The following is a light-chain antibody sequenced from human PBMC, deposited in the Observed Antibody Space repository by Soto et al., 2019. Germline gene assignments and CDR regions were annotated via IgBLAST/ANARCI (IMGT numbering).Light chain of an antibody. CDR3: RQYNDWPRT. V-gene: IGKV3-15*01. Sequence: EIVMTQSPATLSVSPGERATLSCRASQSVGTYLAWYQQKPGQAPRLLIYGASTRAAGISSRFSGGGSGTEFTLTISSLQSEDFSIYYCRQYNDWPRTFGQRTKVGIK. CDR2: GAS. J-gene: IGKJ1*01. CDR1: QSVGTY.